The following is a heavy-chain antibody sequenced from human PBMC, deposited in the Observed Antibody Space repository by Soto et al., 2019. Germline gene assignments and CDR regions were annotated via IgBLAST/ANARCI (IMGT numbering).Heavy chain of an antibody. J-gene: IGHJ4*02. CDR2: IYHSGST. D-gene: IGHD3-10*01. CDR1: GGSISSGGYS. CDR3: ARGFVYGSGSSFDY. Sequence: QLQLQESGSGLVKPSQTLSLACAVSGGSISSGGYSWSWIRQPPGKGLEWIGYIYHSGSTYYNPSLKSRVTISVDRSKNQFSLKLSSVTAADTAVYYCARGFVYGSGSSFDYWGQGTLVTVSS. V-gene: IGHV4-30-2*01.